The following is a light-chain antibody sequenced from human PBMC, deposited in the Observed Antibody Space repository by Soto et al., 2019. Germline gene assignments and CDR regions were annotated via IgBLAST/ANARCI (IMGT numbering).Light chain of an antibody. V-gene: IGLV1-44*01. Sequence: QSVLTQPPSASGTPGQRITISCSGSGSNIGSNAVTWYQQLPRTAPKLLIYTNNQRPSGVPDRFSGSKSGTSASLAISGLQSGDEADYYCATWDDSMNVYVFGTGSKVAVL. CDR3: ATWDDSMNVYV. CDR2: TNN. J-gene: IGLJ1*01. CDR1: GSNIGSNA.